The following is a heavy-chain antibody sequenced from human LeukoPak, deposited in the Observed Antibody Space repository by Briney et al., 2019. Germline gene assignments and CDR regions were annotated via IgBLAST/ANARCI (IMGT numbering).Heavy chain of an antibody. CDR1: GGSFSGYY. D-gene: IGHD2-15*01. CDR2: INHSGST. Sequence: SETLSLTCAVYGGSFSGYYWSWIRQPPGKGLEWIGEINHSGSTNYNPSLKSRVTISVDTSKNQFSLKLSSVTAADTAVYYCARDQEFGCSGGSCYPKMVHLDYWGQGTLVTVSS. V-gene: IGHV4-34*01. CDR3: ARDQEFGCSGGSCYPKMVHLDY. J-gene: IGHJ4*02.